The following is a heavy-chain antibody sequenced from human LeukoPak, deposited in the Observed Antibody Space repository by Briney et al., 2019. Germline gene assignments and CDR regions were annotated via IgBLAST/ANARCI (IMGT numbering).Heavy chain of an antibody. V-gene: IGHV3-11*04. D-gene: IGHD5-24*01. CDR1: GFTSSDNY. Sequence: GGSLRLXCAASGFTSSDNYMRWIRQAPGKGWEWVSYISSSGTTIYNAHSVKDRFTISRDNAKNSLYLQMNSLRVEDTAVYYCANGDGFDYWGQGTLVIVSS. J-gene: IGHJ4*02. CDR3: ANGDGFDY. CDR2: ISSSGTTI.